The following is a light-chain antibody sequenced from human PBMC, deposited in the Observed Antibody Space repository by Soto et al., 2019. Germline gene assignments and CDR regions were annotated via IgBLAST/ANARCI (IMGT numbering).Light chain of an antibody. V-gene: IGLV7-46*01. J-gene: IGLJ2*01. Sequence: QAVVTQEHSLTVSPGGTVTLTCGSSTGTLTSGHFPYWFQQKPGQAPRALIFDTSKKYSWTPARFSGSLLGGKAALTLSGAQPEDEADYYCLLSFDVHRVFGAGTRVTVL. CDR2: DTS. CDR1: TGTLTSGHF. CDR3: LLSFDVHRV.